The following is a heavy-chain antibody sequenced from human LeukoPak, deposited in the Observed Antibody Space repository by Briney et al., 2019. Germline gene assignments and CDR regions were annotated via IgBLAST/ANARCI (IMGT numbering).Heavy chain of an antibody. Sequence: ASVKVSCKASGYTFTSYYMHRVRQAPGQGLEWMGIINPSGGSTSYAQKFQGRVTMTRDTSTSTVYMELSSLRSEDTAVYYCARESQGYCSSTSCYNWFDPWGQGTLVTVSS. CDR2: INPSGGST. CDR1: GYTFTSYY. J-gene: IGHJ5*02. D-gene: IGHD2-2*01. CDR3: ARESQGYCSSTSCYNWFDP. V-gene: IGHV1-46*01.